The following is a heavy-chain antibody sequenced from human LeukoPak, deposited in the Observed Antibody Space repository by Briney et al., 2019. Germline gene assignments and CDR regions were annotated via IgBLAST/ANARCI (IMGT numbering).Heavy chain of an antibody. J-gene: IGHJ4*02. Sequence: PGGSLRLSCAASGFTFSIYGMHWVRQAPGKGLEWVAVISYDGSNKYYADSVKGRFTISRDNSKNTLYLQMNSLRAEDTAVYYCARAIAVAGIDYWGQGTLVTVSS. D-gene: IGHD6-19*01. CDR3: ARAIAVAGIDY. CDR1: GFTFSIYG. CDR2: ISYDGSNK. V-gene: IGHV3-30*03.